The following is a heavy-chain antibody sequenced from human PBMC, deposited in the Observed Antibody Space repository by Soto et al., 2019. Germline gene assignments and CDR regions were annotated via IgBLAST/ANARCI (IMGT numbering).Heavy chain of an antibody. CDR1: GVTFSNYG. CDR3: VRAGAVAALACKYYLHY. J-gene: IGHJ4*02. Sequence: ASVKVSCKTSGVTFSNYGFSWVRQARVQGLEWMGGIIATFGTADYPQKFQDRVTITADISTSTIYMELSRLGSEDTAVYYCVRAGAVAALACKYYLHYWGQGTQVTVSS. V-gene: IGHV1-69*06. D-gene: IGHD6-19*01. CDR2: IIATFGTA.